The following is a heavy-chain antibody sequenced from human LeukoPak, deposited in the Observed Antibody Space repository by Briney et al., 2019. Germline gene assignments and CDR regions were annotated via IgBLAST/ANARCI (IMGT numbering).Heavy chain of an antibody. J-gene: IGHJ4*02. Sequence: GASVKVSCKASGYIFTDYYMHWVRQAPGQGLEWMGRIDPNSGGTNYAQKFQGRVTMTRDTSISTAYMELSRLRSDDTAVYYCARSGVAAAGTRWGQGTLVTVSS. CDR2: IDPNSGGT. V-gene: IGHV1-2*06. CDR3: ARSGVAAAGTR. CDR1: GYIFTDYY. D-gene: IGHD6-13*01.